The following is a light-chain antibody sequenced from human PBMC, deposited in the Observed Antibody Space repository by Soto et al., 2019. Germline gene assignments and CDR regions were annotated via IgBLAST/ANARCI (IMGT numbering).Light chain of an antibody. CDR3: QQRRDFFQVT. CDR1: QSVSTS. J-gene: IGKJ3*01. Sequence: EIVLTQSPGTLSLSPGERATLSCRASQSVSTSLAWYQQKPGQAPSLLIFDASNRAAGVPARFSGSGSGTDFTLTISSLAPEDVAVYYCQQRRDFFQVTFGPGTRLDIK. CDR2: DAS. V-gene: IGKV3-11*01.